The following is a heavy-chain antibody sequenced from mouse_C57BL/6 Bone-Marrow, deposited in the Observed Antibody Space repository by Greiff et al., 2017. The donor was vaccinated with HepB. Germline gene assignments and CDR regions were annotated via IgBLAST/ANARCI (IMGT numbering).Heavy chain of an antibody. CDR3: AKGNYYYGSSPYAMDY. J-gene: IGHJ4*01. Sequence: QVQLQQPGAELVKPGASVKVSCKASGYTFTSYWMHWVNQRPGQGLEWIGRIHPSDSDTNYNQKFKGKATLTVDKSSSTAYMQLSSLTSEASAVYYCAKGNYYYGSSPYAMDYWGQGTSVTVSS. D-gene: IGHD1-1*01. CDR1: GYTFTSYW. V-gene: IGHV1-74*01. CDR2: IHPSDSDT.